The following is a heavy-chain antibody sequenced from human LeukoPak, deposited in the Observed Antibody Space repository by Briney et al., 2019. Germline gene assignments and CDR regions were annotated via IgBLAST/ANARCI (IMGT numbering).Heavy chain of an antibody. J-gene: IGHJ4*02. Sequence: GGSLRLSCAASGFTFSSYAMHWVRQAPGKGLEWVAVIWNDGSNKYYADSVKGRFTISRDNSKNMVYLQMNSLRAEDTAVYYCARGRQLGGPTTVYFDYWGQGTLVTVSS. D-gene: IGHD3-16*01. V-gene: IGHV3-30*04. CDR2: IWNDGSNK. CDR1: GFTFSSYA. CDR3: ARGRQLGGPTTVYFDY.